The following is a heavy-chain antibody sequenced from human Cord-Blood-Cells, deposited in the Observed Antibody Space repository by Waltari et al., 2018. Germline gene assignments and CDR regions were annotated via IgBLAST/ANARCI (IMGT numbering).Heavy chain of an antibody. V-gene: IGHV4-39*01. Sequence: QLQLQESGPGLVKPSETLSLTCTVSGGSISSSSYYWGWIRQPPGKGLEWIGSIYYSVSTYYNPSLKSRVTISVGTSKNQFSLKLSSVTAADTAVYYCARRAGIAARNWFDPWGQGTLVTVSS. CDR1: GGSISSSSYY. D-gene: IGHD6-6*01. CDR2: IYYSVST. CDR3: ARRAGIAARNWFDP. J-gene: IGHJ5*02.